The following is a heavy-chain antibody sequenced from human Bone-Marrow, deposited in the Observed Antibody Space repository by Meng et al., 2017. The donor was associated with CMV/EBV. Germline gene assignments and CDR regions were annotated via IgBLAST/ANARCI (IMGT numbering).Heavy chain of an antibody. CDR1: GGSVSSGSYY. D-gene: IGHD2-2*01. CDR3: ARGDDIVVVLDY. Sequence: TVSGGSVSSGSYYWSWILQPPGKGLEWIGYIYYSGSTNYNPSLKSRVTISVDTSKNQFSLKLSSVTAADTAVYYCARGDDIVVVLDYWGQGTLVTVSS. CDR2: IYYSGST. J-gene: IGHJ4*02. V-gene: IGHV4-61*01.